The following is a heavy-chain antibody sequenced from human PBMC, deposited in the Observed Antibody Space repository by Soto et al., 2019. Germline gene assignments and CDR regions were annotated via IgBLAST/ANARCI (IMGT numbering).Heavy chain of an antibody. D-gene: IGHD6-19*01. CDR3: ARQGSSGWFFGDAFDI. CDR2: IYYSEST. J-gene: IGHJ3*02. V-gene: IGHV4-59*08. CDR1: GGSISSYY. Sequence: SETLSLTCTVSGGSISSYYWSWIRQPPGKGLEWIGYIYYSESTNYNPSLKSRVTISVDTSKNQFSLKLSSVTAADTAVYYCARQGSSGWFFGDAFDIWGQGTMVTVSS.